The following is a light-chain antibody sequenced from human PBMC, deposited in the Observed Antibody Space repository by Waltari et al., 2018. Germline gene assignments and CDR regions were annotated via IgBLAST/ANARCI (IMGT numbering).Light chain of an antibody. CDR1: SSDVANFKY. CDR2: DIA. V-gene: IGLV2-11*01. Sequence: QSALTQPRSVSGSPGQSVTISCSGTSSDVANFKYVSWYQQYPGKAPKLIIYDIAMRASGVPDRFSGSQSGDTASLTISGLQAEDEADYYCCSFATTYTLLFGGGTKLTVL. CDR3: CSFATTYTLL. J-gene: IGLJ2*01.